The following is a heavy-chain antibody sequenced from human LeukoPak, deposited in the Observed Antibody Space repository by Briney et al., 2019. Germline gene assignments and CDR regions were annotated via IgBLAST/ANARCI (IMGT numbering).Heavy chain of an antibody. CDR3: ARGSDAFDI. V-gene: IGHV3-30*02. CDR1: GFTFSSYG. Sequence: GGSLRLSCAASGFTFSSYGMHWVRQAPGKGLEWVAFIRYDGSKKYYADSVKGRFTISRDNAKNTLYLQMNSLRAEDTAVYYCARGSDAFDIWGQGTMVTVSS. J-gene: IGHJ3*02. CDR2: IRYDGSKK.